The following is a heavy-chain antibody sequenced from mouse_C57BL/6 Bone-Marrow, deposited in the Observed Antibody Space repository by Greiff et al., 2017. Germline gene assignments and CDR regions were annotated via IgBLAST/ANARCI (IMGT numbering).Heavy chain of an antibody. CDR2: IRLKSDNYAT. Sequence: EVKLMESGGGLVQPGGSMKLSCVASGFTFSNYWMNWVRQSPEKGLEWVAQIRLKSDNYATHYAESVKGRFTISRDDSKSSVYLQMNNLRAEDTVIYYCTGFVYWGQGTTLTVSS. J-gene: IGHJ2*01. V-gene: IGHV6-3*01. CDR3: TGFVY. CDR1: GFTFSNYW.